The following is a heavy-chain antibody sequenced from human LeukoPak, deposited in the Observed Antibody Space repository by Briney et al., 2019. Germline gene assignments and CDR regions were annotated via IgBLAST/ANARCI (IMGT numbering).Heavy chain of an antibody. D-gene: IGHD2-15*01. V-gene: IGHV3-23*01. CDR2: ISGSGGST. CDR1: GFTFSSYG. Sequence: PGGTLRLSCAASGFTFSSYGMSWVRQAPGKGLEWVSAISGSGGSTYYADSVKGRFTISRDNSKNTLYLQMNSLRAEDTAVYYCAKGLRIVRYFDYWGQGTLVTVSS. CDR3: AKGLRIVRYFDY. J-gene: IGHJ4*02.